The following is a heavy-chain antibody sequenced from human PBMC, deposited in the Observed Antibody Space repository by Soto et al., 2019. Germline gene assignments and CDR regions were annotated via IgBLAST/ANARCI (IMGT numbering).Heavy chain of an antibody. J-gene: IGHJ6*03. Sequence: QVQLQESGPGLVKPSETLSLTCAVSGGSISISNWWSWVRQTPGKGLEGIGQIHHSGSTNYSPSLTSRVTISVDKSKNQFSLKMNSVTAADTAVYYCARGGYYFYMDVWGKGTTVTVS. D-gene: IGHD1-26*01. CDR3: ARGGYYFYMDV. CDR1: GGSISISNW. CDR2: IHHSGST. V-gene: IGHV4-4*02.